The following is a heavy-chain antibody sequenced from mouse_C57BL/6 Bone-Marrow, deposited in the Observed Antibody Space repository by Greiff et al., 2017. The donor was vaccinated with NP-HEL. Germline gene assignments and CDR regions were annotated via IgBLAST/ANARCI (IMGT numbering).Heavy chain of an antibody. CDR1: GYTFTSYG. D-gene: IGHD2-13*01. J-gene: IGHJ2*01. CDR3: ARGDYYFDY. CDR2: IYPRSGNT. Sequence: VKLMESGAELARPGASVKLSCKASGYTFTSYGISWVKQRTGQGLEWIGEIYPRSGNTYYNEKFKGKATLTADKSSSTAYMELRSLTSEDSAVYVCARGDYYFDYWGQGTTLTVSS. V-gene: IGHV1-81*01.